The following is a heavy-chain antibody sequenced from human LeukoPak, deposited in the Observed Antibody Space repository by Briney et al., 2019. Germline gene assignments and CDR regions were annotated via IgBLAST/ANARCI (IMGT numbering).Heavy chain of an antibody. D-gene: IGHD6-6*01. CDR3: ARAKFGSSSGFDY. CDR2: IYTSGST. V-gene: IGHV4-61*02. CDR1: GGSISSGSYY. Sequence: SETLSLTCTVSGGSISSGSYYWSWIRQPAGKGLEWIGRIYTSGSTNYNPSLKSRVTISVDTSKNQFSLKLSSVTAADTAVYYCARAKFGSSSGFDYWGQGTLVTVSS. J-gene: IGHJ4*02.